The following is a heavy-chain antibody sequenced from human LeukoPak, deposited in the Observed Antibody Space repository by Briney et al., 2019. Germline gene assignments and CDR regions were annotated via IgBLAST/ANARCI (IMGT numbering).Heavy chain of an antibody. V-gene: IGHV3-23*01. Sequence: PGGTLRLSCAAPGFTFSSYGMSWVRRAPGKGLEWVSATSSSDDGKYYADSVRGRFTISRDNSRNTMYLQMNSLRAEDTAVYYCAKGDRIAARWWWVFLDYWGQGTLVTVSS. CDR2: TSSSDDGK. CDR3: AKGDRIAARWWWVFLDY. J-gene: IGHJ4*02. D-gene: IGHD6-6*01. CDR1: GFTFSSYG.